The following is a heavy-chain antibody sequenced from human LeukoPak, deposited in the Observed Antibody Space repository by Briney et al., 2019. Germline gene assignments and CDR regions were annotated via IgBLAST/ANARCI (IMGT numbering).Heavy chain of an antibody. J-gene: IGHJ4*02. V-gene: IGHV3-21*04. CDR2: ISTGGSYI. D-gene: IGHD1-26*01. CDR1: GFTFSTYS. Sequence: GGSLRLSCAGSGFTFSTYSMNWVRQAPGKGLEWVSYISTGGSYIYYAGSVKGRFTISRDNNKNSLYLQMNSLRTEDTALYYCARDSSGSLDYWGQGTLVTVSS. CDR3: ARDSSGSLDY.